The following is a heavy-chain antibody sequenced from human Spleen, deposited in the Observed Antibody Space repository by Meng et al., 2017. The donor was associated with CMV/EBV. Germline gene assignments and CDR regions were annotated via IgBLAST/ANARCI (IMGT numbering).Heavy chain of an antibody. V-gene: IGHV3-73*01. CDR3: TTELELRLHF. CDR2: IRTKVKRYAT. Sequence: GESLKISCADSGFTFSGSAMHRVRQASGKGLEWVGRIRTKVKRYATEYAASVKGRFTIPRDDSNNTAYLHMNSLKTEDTVVYYGTTELELRLHFWGQGTLVTVSS. D-gene: IGHD1-7*01. CDR1: GFTFSGSA. J-gene: IGHJ4*02.